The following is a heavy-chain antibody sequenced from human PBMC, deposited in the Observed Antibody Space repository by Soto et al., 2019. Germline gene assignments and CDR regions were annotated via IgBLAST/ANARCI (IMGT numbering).Heavy chain of an antibody. J-gene: IGHJ6*02. CDR2: ISSSSSYT. CDR1: GVSFSDYY. V-gene: IGHV3-11*06. D-gene: IGHD1-26*01. Sequence: GGSVRLSCAASGVSFSDYYMSWIRQAPGNGLEWVSYISSSSSYTNYADSVKGRFTISRDNAKNSLYLQMNSLRAEDTAVYYCARVFGSHYYYYGMDVWGQGTTVTVSS. CDR3: ARVFGSHYYYYGMDV.